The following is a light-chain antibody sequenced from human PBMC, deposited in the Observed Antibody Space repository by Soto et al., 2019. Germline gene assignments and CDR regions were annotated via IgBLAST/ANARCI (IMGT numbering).Light chain of an antibody. Sequence: QAVVTQEPSLTVSPGGTVTLTCGSTTGAVTSGLYPYWFQQKPGQAPTTLIYDTFNTHSWTPARFSGSLLGDKAALTLSNAQPEDEAEYYCLLAYDAAGVFGGGTQLTVL. J-gene: IGLJ3*02. CDR2: DTF. V-gene: IGLV7-46*01. CDR3: LLAYDAAGV. CDR1: TGAVTSGLY.